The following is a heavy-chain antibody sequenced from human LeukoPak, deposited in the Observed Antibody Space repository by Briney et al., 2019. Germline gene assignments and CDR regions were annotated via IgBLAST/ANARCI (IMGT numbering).Heavy chain of an antibody. CDR1: GGSISSSSYY. Sequence: PSETLSLTCTVSGGSISSSSYYWGWIRQPPGKGLEWIGSIYYSGSTYYNPSLKSRVTISVDTSKNQFSLKLSSVTAADTAVYYCALQNHGDYESSFDYWGQGTLVTVSS. D-gene: IGHD4-17*01. CDR3: ALQNHGDYESSFDY. J-gene: IGHJ4*02. V-gene: IGHV4-39*01. CDR2: IYYSGST.